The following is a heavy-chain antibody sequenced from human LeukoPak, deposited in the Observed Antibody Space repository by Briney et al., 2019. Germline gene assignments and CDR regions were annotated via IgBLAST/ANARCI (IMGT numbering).Heavy chain of an antibody. CDR1: GFTFRTSG. CDR3: ARESGATKIGQLLNY. CDR2: IQHDETEI. D-gene: IGHD3-10*01. J-gene: IGHJ4*02. Sequence: GGSLRLSCTASGFTFRTSGIHWVRQAPGKGLEWVGFIQHDETEIYSADSVRGRFTFSRDNFKSTVYLQMNSLRVEDSAVYYCARESGATKIGQLLNYWGQGTLVSVSS. V-gene: IGHV3-30*02.